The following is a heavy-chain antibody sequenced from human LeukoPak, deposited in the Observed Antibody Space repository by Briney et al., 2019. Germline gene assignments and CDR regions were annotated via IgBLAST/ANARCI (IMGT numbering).Heavy chain of an antibody. Sequence: GGSLRLSCAVSGFTFISYGMQWVRQAPGKGLAWVSRINADGSGTAYADSVKGRFTISRDNAKNTLYLQMNSLRAEDTALYYCARELPREVTLDYWGQGTLVTVSS. V-gene: IGHV3-74*01. CDR3: ARELPREVTLDY. D-gene: IGHD2-21*02. CDR2: INADGSGT. CDR1: GFTFISYG. J-gene: IGHJ4*01.